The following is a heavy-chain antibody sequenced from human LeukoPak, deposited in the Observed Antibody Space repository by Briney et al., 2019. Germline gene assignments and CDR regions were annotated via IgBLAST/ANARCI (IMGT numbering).Heavy chain of an antibody. V-gene: IGHV3-23*01. Sequence: GGSLRLSCAASGFTFSSYAMSWVRQAPGKGLEWVSAISGSGGSTYYADSVKGRFTISRDNSKNTLYLQMNSLRAEDTAVYYCAKMGLDILTGPQAFDIWGQGTMVTVSS. J-gene: IGHJ3*02. CDR3: AKMGLDILTGPQAFDI. D-gene: IGHD3-9*01. CDR1: GFTFSSYA. CDR2: ISGSGGST.